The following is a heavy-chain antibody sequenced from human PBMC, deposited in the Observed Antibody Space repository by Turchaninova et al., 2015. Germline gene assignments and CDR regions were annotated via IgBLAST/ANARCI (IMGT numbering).Heavy chain of an antibody. Sequence: GAEVKKPGASVKVSCKASGYTFTNYYMHWVRQAPGQGLEWMGLINPSVGTTTYALKFQGRVTMTRDTSTSTVYMELSNLRSEDTAVFYCASGVTITRYQFLLNFDYWGQGTLVTVSS. J-gene: IGHJ4*02. CDR3: ASGVTITRYQFLLNFDY. CDR1: GYTFTNYY. D-gene: IGHD3-3*01. V-gene: IGHV1-46*01. CDR2: INPSVGTT.